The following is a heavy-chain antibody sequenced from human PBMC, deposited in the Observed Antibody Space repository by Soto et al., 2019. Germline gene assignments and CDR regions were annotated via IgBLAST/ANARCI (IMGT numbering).Heavy chain of an antibody. CDR3: ARDRSGGSWEFDY. J-gene: IGHJ4*02. D-gene: IGHD2-15*01. Sequence: PSETLSLTCTVSGGSISSGGYYWSWIRQHPGKGLEWIGYIYYSGSTYYNPSLKSRVTISVDTSKNQFSLKLSSVTAADTAVYYCARDRSGGSWEFDYWGQGTLVTVSS. CDR2: IYYSGST. V-gene: IGHV4-31*03. CDR1: GGSISSGGYY.